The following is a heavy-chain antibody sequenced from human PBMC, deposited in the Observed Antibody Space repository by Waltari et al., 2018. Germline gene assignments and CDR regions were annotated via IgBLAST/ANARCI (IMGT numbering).Heavy chain of an antibody. CDR1: GYTFTGYY. J-gene: IGHJ6*03. CDR2: IDPNSGST. V-gene: IGHV1-2*02. CDR3: ARDRGCSSISCYPSGGYYYYYMDV. Sequence: QVQLVQSGAEVKKPGASVKVSCKASGYTFTGYYMHWVRQAPGQGLEWMGWIDPNSGSTTYAQKFQGRVTVTRDTSISTVYMELSTLTSDDTAVYYCARDRGCSSISCYPSGGYYYYYMDVWGKGTTVTVSS. D-gene: IGHD2-2*01.